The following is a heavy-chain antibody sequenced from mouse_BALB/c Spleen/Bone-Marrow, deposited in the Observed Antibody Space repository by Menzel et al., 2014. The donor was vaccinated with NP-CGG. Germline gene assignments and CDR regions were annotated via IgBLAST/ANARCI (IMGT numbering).Heavy chain of an antibody. D-gene: IGHD1-1*01. CDR1: GFTFTDYY. J-gene: IGHJ2*01. V-gene: IGHV7-3*02. CDR2: IRNKAYGYTT. CDR3: ASDMGGLLFDS. Sequence: EVQVVESGGGLVQPGGSLRLSCATSGFTFTDYYMNWVRQPPGKALEWLAFIRNKAYGYTTEYSASVKGRFTISRDNSQNILYLQMNTLRAEDSATYYCASDMGGLLFDSWGQGTTLSVSS.